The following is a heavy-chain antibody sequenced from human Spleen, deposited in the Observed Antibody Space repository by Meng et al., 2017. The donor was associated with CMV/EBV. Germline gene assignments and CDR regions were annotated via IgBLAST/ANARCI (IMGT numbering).Heavy chain of an antibody. CDR1: FTFNNYA. Sequence: FTFNNYALHWVRPAPGKGLEWVAIISYDGNNKYYADSVKGRFTISRDNSKNTVYLQMNSLRAEDTAMYYCARDKGGSSGWYLYFDYWGQGTLVTVSS. J-gene: IGHJ4*02. V-gene: IGHV3-30-3*01. D-gene: IGHD6-19*01. CDR3: ARDKGGSSGWYLYFDY. CDR2: ISYDGNNK.